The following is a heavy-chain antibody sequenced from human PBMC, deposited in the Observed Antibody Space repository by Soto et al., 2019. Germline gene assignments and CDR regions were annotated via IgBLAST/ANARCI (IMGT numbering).Heavy chain of an antibody. CDR1: GFTFSSYA. D-gene: IGHD3-10*01. CDR2: ISSNGGST. V-gene: IGHV3-64*01. Sequence: GSLRLSCAASGFTFSSYAMHWVRQAPGKGLEYVSAISSNGGSTYYANSVKGRFTISRDNSKNTLYLQTGSLRAEDTAVYYCARDSFMVRGVIVYYYGLDVWGQGTTVTVSS. J-gene: IGHJ6*02. CDR3: ARDSFMVRGVIVYYYGLDV.